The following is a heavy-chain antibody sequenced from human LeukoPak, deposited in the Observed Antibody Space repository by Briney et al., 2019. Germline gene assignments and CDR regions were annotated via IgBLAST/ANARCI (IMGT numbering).Heavy chain of an antibody. CDR1: GYSFTSYW. Sequence: GESLKISCKGSGYSFTSYWIGWVRQMPGKGLEWMGIIYPGDSDTRYSPSFQGQVTISADKSISTAYLQWSSLTASDTAMYYCARSGELPNYYYYGMDVWGQGTTVTVSS. J-gene: IGHJ6*02. CDR2: IYPGDSDT. D-gene: IGHD3-10*01. V-gene: IGHV5-51*01. CDR3: ARSGELPNYYYYGMDV.